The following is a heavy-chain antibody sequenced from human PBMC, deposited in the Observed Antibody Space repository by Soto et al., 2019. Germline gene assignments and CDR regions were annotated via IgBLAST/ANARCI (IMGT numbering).Heavy chain of an antibody. Sequence: ASETLSLTCAVYGGSFSGYYWSWIRQPPGKGLEWIGEINHSGSTNYNPSLKSRVTISVDTSKNQFSLKLSSVTAADTAVYYCARAIVYVTTVTTFDYWGRGTLVTVSS. CDR2: INHSGST. V-gene: IGHV4-34*01. CDR3: ARAIVYVTTVTTFDY. D-gene: IGHD4-17*01. CDR1: GGSFSGYY. J-gene: IGHJ4*02.